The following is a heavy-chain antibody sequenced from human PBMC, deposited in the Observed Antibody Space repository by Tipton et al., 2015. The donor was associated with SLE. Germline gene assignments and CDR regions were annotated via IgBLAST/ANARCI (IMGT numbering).Heavy chain of an antibody. CDR2: KYYSGGT. Sequence: TLSLTCSVSNGSIGSDYWTWIRQPPGKGLEWIGYKYYSGGTNSNPSLQSRVTISLDTFKNQFSLKLSSVTAADTAVYYCARNPGYWGQGTLVTVSS. V-gene: IGHV4-59*08. CDR1: NGSIGSDY. J-gene: IGHJ4*02. CDR3: ARNPGY.